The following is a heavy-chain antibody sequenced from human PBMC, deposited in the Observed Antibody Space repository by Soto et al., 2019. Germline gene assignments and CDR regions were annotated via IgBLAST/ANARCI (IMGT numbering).Heavy chain of an antibody. D-gene: IGHD2-15*01. CDR3: PKYRGYCSGGSCSRECYLDS. CDR2: ISGSSGNT. J-gene: IGHJ4*02. Sequence: EVQLLESGGGLAQPGGSLRLSCVGSGFGFNSYGMSWVRQAPGKGLEWVSGISGSSGNTYYADSVKGRFTIARDNSKNSLYLQMNSLRAGDTAVYYCPKYRGYCSGGSCSRECYLDSWVQGTLVTVSS. CDR1: GFGFNSYG. V-gene: IGHV3-23*01.